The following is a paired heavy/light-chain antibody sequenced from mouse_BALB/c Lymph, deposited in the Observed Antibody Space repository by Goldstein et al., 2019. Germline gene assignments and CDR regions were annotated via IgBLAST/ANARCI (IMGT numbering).Heavy chain of an antibody. D-gene: IGHD2-4*01. CDR2: ISDGGSYT. CDR3: ARGDYDDYAMDY. CDR1: GFTFSDYY. V-gene: IGHV5-4*02. J-gene: IGHJ4*01. Sequence: EVQLVESGGGLVKPGGSLKLSCAASGFTFSDYYMYWVRQTPEKRLEWVATISDGGSYTYYPDSVKGRFTISRDNAKNNLYLQMSSLKSEDTAMYYCARGDYDDYAMDYWGQGTSVTVSS.
Light chain of an antibody. J-gene: IGKJ2*01. CDR3: MQHLEYPYT. CDR1: KSLLHSNGNTY. CDR2: RMS. V-gene: IGKV2-137*01. Sequence: DIVMTQAAPSVPVTPGESVSISCRSSKSLLHSNGNTYLYWFLQRPGQSPQLLIYRMSNLASGVPDRFSGSGSGTAFTLRISRVEAEDVGVYYCMQHLEYPYTFGGGTKLEIK.